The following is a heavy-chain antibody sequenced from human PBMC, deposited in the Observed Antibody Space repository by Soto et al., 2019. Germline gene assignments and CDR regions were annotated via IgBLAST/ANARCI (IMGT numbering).Heavy chain of an antibody. CDR3: ARGLAEGSYSYGMDV. CDR2: LTPDTSDT. D-gene: IGHD2-21*01. J-gene: IGHJ6*02. V-gene: IGHV1-8*01. CDR1: GYILTAYD. Sequence: QEKLVQSGAEVKKPGASVKVSCKASGYILTAYDIYWVRQAPGQGLEWMGSLTPDTSDTVYAQTFQGRVTMTTNTSISTAYMELSSLRPEDTALYYCARGLAEGSYSYGMDVWGQGTTVTVSS.